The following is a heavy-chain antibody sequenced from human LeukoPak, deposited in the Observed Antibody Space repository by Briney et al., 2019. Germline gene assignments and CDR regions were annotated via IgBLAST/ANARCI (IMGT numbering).Heavy chain of an antibody. J-gene: IGHJ5*02. CDR2: INWNGGST. D-gene: IGHD1-1*01. CDR3: ARDGTGTTGYNWFDP. CDR1: GFTLDVYG. V-gene: IGHV3-20*04. Sequence: GGSLRLSCAASGFTLDVYGMSGVRQAPGKALEWVSGINWNGGSTGYADSVKGRFTISRDNAKNSLYLQMNSLRAEDTALYYCARDGTGTTGYNWFDPWGQGTLVTVSS.